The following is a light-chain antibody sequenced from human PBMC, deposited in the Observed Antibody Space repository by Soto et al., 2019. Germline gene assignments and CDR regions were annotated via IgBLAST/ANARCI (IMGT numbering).Light chain of an antibody. J-gene: IGLJ3*02. CDR2: EAS. Sequence: QSVLTQPASVSGSPGQSITISCTGTSSDLGSYDLVSWYQQHPGKAPKLMLYEASKRPSGVSDRFSGSKSAYTAALTISGLQADDAADYYCSSYAGSSTWVFGGGTKVTVL. CDR1: SSDLGSYDL. V-gene: IGLV2-23*01. CDR3: SSYAGSSTWV.